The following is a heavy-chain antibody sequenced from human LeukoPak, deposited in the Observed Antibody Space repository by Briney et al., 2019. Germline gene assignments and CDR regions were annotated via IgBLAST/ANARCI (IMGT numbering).Heavy chain of an antibody. CDR3: AGVYYGDIYYYYMDV. CDR1: GGSISSGFYY. J-gene: IGHJ6*03. V-gene: IGHV4-39*01. D-gene: IGHD4-17*01. Sequence: PSETLSLTCTVSGGSISSGFYYWAWIRQPPGKGLEWIGSIYYSGITYYNPSFKSPVTISIDTAKNQFSLKLSSVNAADTAVYYCAGVYYGDIYYYYMDVWGKGTTVTISS. CDR2: IYYSGIT.